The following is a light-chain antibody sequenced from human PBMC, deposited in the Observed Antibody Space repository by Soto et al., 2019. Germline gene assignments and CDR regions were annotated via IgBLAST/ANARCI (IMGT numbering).Light chain of an antibody. V-gene: IGKV3-15*01. J-gene: IGKJ1*01. CDR1: QSLRSS. Sequence: ETLMTQSPYTLSVSLGERATLSCRASQSLRSSLAWYQQKPGQAPRLLIYDASTRATGIPARFSGSGSGTEFTLAISSLQSEDFAVYYCQQYNNWPRTFGQGTKVDIK. CDR3: QQYNNWPRT. CDR2: DAS.